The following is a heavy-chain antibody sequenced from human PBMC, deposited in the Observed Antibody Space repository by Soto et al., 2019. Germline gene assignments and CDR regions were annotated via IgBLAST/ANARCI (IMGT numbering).Heavy chain of an antibody. CDR2: ISSSGSTI. CDR3: ARGNPITMIVVVSPEFDY. CDR1: GFTFSSYS. Sequence: EVQLVESGGGLVQPGGSLRLSCAASGFTFSSYSMNWVRQAPGKGLEWVSYISSSGSTIYYADSVKGRFTISRDNAKNSLYLQINSLRDEDTAVYYCARGNPITMIVVVSPEFDYWGQGTLVTVSS. D-gene: IGHD3-22*01. J-gene: IGHJ4*02. V-gene: IGHV3-48*02.